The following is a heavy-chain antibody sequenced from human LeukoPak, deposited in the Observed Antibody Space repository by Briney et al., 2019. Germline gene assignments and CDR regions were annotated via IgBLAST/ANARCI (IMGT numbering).Heavy chain of an antibody. Sequence: ASVKVSCKASGYSFTDYYMHWVRQAPGQGLEWMGWINPNSGGTNYAQKFQGRVTMTRNTSISTAYMELSSLRSEDTAVYYCARGAGYSSTWMGYYYYYYMDVWGKGTTVTVSS. V-gene: IGHV1-2*02. CDR3: ARGAGYSSTWMGYYYYYYMDV. D-gene: IGHD6-13*01. J-gene: IGHJ6*03. CDR2: INPNSGGT. CDR1: GYSFTDYY.